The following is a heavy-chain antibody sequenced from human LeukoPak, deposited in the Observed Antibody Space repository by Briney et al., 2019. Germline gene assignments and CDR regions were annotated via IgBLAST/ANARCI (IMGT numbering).Heavy chain of an antibody. CDR1: GGSISSSSYY. Sequence: SETLSLTCTVSGGSISSSSYYWGWIRQPPGKGLEWIGSIYYSGSTYYNPSLKSRVTISLDTSKNPFSLKLSSVTAADTAVYYCARQKGYSSGWYFDYWGQGTLVTVSS. V-gene: IGHV4-39*01. CDR2: IYYSGST. D-gene: IGHD6-19*01. CDR3: ARQKGYSSGWYFDY. J-gene: IGHJ4*02.